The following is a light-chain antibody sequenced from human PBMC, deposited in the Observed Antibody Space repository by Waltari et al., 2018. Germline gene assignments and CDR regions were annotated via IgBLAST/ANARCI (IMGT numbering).Light chain of an antibody. CDR1: TSDVGAYHY. CDR2: EVN. J-gene: IGLJ2*01. V-gene: IGLV2-8*01. Sequence: QPALTQPPSASGSPGQSVTISCAATTSDVGAYHYVSWYQQHPGKAPNLIISEVNKRPSGVPDRFSGSKSGNTASLTVSGLQAEDEADYYCSSYADSNIVVFGGGTKLTVL. CDR3: SSYADSNIVV.